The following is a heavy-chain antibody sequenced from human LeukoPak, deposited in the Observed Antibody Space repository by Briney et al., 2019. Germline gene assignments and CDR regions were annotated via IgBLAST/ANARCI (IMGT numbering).Heavy chain of an antibody. J-gene: IGHJ4*02. CDR1: GGSISSYY. Sequence: SETLSLTCAVSGGSISSYYWSWIRQPAGKGLEWIGRIYASGGTNYNPSLKSRVTMSVDTSKNQFSLKLSSVTAADTAVYYCARDVGSKYDFWSGYYYTGQPIFDYWGQGTLVTVSS. D-gene: IGHD3-3*01. CDR3: ARDVGSKYDFWSGYYYTGQPIFDY. CDR2: IYASGGT. V-gene: IGHV4-4*07.